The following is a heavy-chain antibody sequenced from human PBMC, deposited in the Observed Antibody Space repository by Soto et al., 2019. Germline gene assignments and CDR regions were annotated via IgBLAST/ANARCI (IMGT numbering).Heavy chain of an antibody. J-gene: IGHJ6*02. CDR2: TYYRSKWYN. CDR1: GDSVSSNSAA. Sequence: SQTLSLTCAISGDSVSSNSAAWNWIRQSPSRGLEWLGRTYYRSKWYNDYAVSVKSRITINPDTSKNQFSLQLNSVTPEDTAVYYCARAPLRYGEFYYYFGMDVWGQGTTVTVCS. V-gene: IGHV6-1*01. CDR3: ARAPLRYGEFYYYFGMDV. D-gene: IGHD3-10*01.